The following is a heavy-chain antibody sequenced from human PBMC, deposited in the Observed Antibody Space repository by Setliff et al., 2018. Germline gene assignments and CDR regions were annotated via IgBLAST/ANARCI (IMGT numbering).Heavy chain of an antibody. Sequence: LSLTCTVSGGSISSGGYYWSWIRQHPGKGLEGIGYIYYSGSTYYNPSLKSRVTISVDTSKNQFSLKLSSVTAADTAVYYCAREAGYYDSSGPVGVPYYYYMDVWGKGTTVTVSS. D-gene: IGHD3-22*01. J-gene: IGHJ6*03. CDR1: GGSISSGGYY. CDR3: AREAGYYDSSGPVGVPYYYYMDV. CDR2: IYYSGST. V-gene: IGHV4-31*03.